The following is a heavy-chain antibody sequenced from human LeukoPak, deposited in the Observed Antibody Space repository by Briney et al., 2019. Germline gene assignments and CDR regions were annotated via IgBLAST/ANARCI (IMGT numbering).Heavy chain of an antibody. CDR2: ISGYSDER. CDR3: ARGVIAAAGRTFDY. J-gene: IGHJ4*02. D-gene: IGHD6-13*01. Sequence: ASVKVSCKSSGYDFKTYSFNWVRQAPGQGLEWVGWISGYSDERKSAQNFQGRVTMTTDTATSTAYMELRGLRSDDTAVYYCARGVIAAAGRTFDYWGQGTLVTVSS. V-gene: IGHV1-18*01. CDR1: GYDFKTYS.